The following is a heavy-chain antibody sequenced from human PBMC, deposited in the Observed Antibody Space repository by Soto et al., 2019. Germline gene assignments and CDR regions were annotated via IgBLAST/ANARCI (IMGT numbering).Heavy chain of an antibody. D-gene: IGHD3-10*01. CDR3: AVYRLELFVFDF. CDR1: DLSITSKC. CDR2: ISLYNGNT. J-gene: IGHJ4*02. Sequence: PAKATCKAYDLSITSKCSSWVRQATGQGLEWMGRISLYNGNTNNAQQFQGRVTMPADTSTSTAYMELRRLRSDDTALYFCAVYRLELFVFDFWGQGSLVTVS. V-gene: IGHV1-18*01.